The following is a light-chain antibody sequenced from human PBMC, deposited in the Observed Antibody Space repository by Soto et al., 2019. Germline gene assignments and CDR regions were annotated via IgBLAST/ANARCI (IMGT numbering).Light chain of an antibody. Sequence: SSELTQPPSVSVAPGKTARITCGGNNIGSKSVHWYQQKPGQAPVLVIYYDSDRPSGIPERFSGSNSGNTATLTISRVEAGDEADYYCQVWDSSSDHLNVFGSGTQLTVL. J-gene: IGLJ6*01. CDR3: QVWDSSSDHLNV. CDR1: NIGSKS. V-gene: IGLV3-21*04. CDR2: YDS.